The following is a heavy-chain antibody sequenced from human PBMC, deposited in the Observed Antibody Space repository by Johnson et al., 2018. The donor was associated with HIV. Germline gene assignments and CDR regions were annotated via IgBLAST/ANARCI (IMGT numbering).Heavy chain of an antibody. D-gene: IGHD1-26*01. J-gene: IGHJ3*02. V-gene: IGHV3-20*04. Sequence: VQLVESGGGVVRPGGSLRLSCAASGFTFDDYGMSWVRQGPGKRLEWVSGIKWSGGSTGYADSVKARFMISRDNAKNSLYLQMNSLRVEDTALYYCARGATRYKTDGSKYDGAFDIWGQGTMVTVSS. CDR1: GFTFDDYG. CDR3: ARGATRYKTDGSKYDGAFDI. CDR2: IKWSGGST.